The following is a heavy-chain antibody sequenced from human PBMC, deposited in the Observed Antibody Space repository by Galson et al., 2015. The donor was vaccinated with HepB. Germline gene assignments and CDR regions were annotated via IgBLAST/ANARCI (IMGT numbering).Heavy chain of an antibody. J-gene: IGHJ6*03. V-gene: IGHV1-3*01. CDR3: ARGNYDFWSGYRLGDVNYYYYYMDV. CDR1: GYTFTSYA. CDR2: INAGNGNT. D-gene: IGHD3-3*01. Sequence: SVKVSCKASGYTFTSYAMHWVRQAPGQRLEWMGWINAGNGNTKYSQKFQGRVTITRDTSASTAYMELSSLRSEDTAVYYCARGNYDFWSGYRLGDVNYYYYYMDVWGKGTMVTVSS.